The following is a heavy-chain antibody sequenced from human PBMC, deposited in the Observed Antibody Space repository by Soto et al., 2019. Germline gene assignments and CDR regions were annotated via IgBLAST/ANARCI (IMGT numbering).Heavy chain of an antibody. V-gene: IGHV3-48*01. D-gene: IGHD2-2*01. CDR1: GFTFSSYS. Sequence: EVQLVESGGGLVQPGGSLRLSCAASGFTFSSYSMNWVRQAPGKGLEWVSYISSSSSTIYYADSVKGRFTISRDNAKNSLYLQMTSLRAEDTAVYYCARDRGYCSSTSCYDEYAFDIWGQGTMVTVSS. CDR2: ISSSSSTI. CDR3: ARDRGYCSSTSCYDEYAFDI. J-gene: IGHJ3*02.